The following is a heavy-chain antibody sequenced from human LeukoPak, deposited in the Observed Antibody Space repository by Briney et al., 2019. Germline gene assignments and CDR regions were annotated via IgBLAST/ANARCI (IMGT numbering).Heavy chain of an antibody. V-gene: IGHV3-30*01. J-gene: IGHJ4*02. D-gene: IGHD3-22*01. CDR3: ARDLRVRISVTVEAGALDS. CDR2: ISYDGGSQ. Sequence: GGSLRLSCAASGLTLSNYAIHWVRQAPGKGLVWVAVISYDGGSQDYADSVKGRFSISRDNSRNTLYLQMNSLRAEDTAVYYCARDLRVRISVTVEAGALDSWGQGTLVTVSS. CDR1: GLTLSNYA.